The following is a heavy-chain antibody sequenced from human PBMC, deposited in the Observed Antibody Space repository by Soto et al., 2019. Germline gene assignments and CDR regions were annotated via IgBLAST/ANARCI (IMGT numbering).Heavy chain of an antibody. J-gene: IGHJ6*02. Sequence: GASVKVSCKASGYTFTSYYMHWVRQAPGQGLEWMGIINPSGGSTSYAQKFQGRVTMTRDTSTSTVYMELSSLRSEDTAVYYCASEAPPVLRFLEWSPSPYGMDVWGQGTTVTV. V-gene: IGHV1-46*01. CDR2: INPSGGST. D-gene: IGHD3-3*01. CDR3: ASEAPPVLRFLEWSPSPYGMDV. CDR1: GYTFTSYY.